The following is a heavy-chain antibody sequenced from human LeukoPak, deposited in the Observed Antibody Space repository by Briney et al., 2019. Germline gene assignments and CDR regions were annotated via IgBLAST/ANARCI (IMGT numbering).Heavy chain of an antibody. V-gene: IGHV3-30*02. CDR2: IRYDGSKK. J-gene: IGHJ5*02. CDR1: GFSFSSFG. Sequence: GGSLRLSCAASGFSFSSFGMHWVRQAPGKGLDWVAFIRYDGSKKYYADSVKGRFTISRDNSKNTLYLQMNSLRAEDTAVYYCARAMGATNWFDPWGQGTLVTVSS. CDR3: ARAMGATNWFDP. D-gene: IGHD1-26*01.